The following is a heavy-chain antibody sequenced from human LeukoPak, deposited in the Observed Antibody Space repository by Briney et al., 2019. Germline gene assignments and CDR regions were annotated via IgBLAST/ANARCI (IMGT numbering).Heavy chain of an antibody. V-gene: IGHV3-30-3*01. CDR3: ARASGYDYYYFDY. Sequence: GGSLRLSCAASGFTFSSYAMHWVRQAPGKGLEWVAVISYDGSNKYYADSVKGRFTISRDNSKNTLYLQMNSLRAEDTAVYYCARASGYDYYYFDYWGQGTLVTVSS. CDR1: GFTFSSYA. CDR2: ISYDGSNK. D-gene: IGHD5-12*01. J-gene: IGHJ4*02.